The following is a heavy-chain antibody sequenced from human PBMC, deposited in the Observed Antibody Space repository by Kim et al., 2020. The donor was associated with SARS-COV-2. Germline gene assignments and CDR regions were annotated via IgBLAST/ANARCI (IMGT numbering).Heavy chain of an antibody. Sequence: GGSLRLSCEASGFTFGDYGMSWVRQVPGKGLEWVAGIISYGGSTDYADSVKGRFIISRDNARNPLFLQMNSLRVDDTAVYYCVKGDIGAPGDNWGQGTLV. D-gene: IGHD6-13*01. CDR1: GFTFGDYG. V-gene: IGHV3-20*04. J-gene: IGHJ4*02. CDR3: VKGDIGAPGDN. CDR2: IISYGGST.